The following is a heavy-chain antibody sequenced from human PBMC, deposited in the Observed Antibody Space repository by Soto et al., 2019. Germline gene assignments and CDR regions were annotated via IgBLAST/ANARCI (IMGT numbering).Heavy chain of an antibody. CDR2: INHSGST. V-gene: IGHV4-34*01. CDR3: ARVPNYGDYNFDY. CDR1: GGSFSGYY. D-gene: IGHD4-17*01. J-gene: IGHJ4*02. Sequence: SETLSLTCAVYGGSFSGYYWSWIRQPPGKGLEWIGEINHSGSTNYNPSLKSRVTISVDTSKNQFSLKLSSVTAADTAVYYCARVPNYGDYNFDYWGQGTLVTVSS.